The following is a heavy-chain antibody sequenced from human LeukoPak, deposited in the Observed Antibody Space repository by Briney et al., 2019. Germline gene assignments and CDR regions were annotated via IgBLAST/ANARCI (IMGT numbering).Heavy chain of an antibody. J-gene: IGHJ4*02. V-gene: IGHV3-23*01. Sequence: GGSLRLSCAASGFTFSSHGMCWVRQAPGRGLEWVSSISIGGGTTYSDSVKGRFTISRDNSKNTLYLQLDSLRAEDTAIYYCAKEIRPNDCWGQGTLVTVSS. D-gene: IGHD4-17*01. CDR1: GFTFSSHG. CDR3: AKEIRPNDC. CDR2: ISIGGGTT.